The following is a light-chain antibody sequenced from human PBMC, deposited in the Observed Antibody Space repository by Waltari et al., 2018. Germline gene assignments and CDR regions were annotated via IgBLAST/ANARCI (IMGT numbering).Light chain of an antibody. V-gene: IGLV2-23*01. CDR3: CSYGGSYTWV. J-gene: IGLJ3*02. CDR2: EAR. Sequence: QSALTQPASVSGSPGQAINISCTGTNSDVGAYNLVSWYQQYPRRAPRLMIYEARNRPSGVSNRFSASKSGNTASLTISGLQADDEADYYCCSYGGSYTWVFGGGTKVTVL. CDR1: NSDVGAYNL.